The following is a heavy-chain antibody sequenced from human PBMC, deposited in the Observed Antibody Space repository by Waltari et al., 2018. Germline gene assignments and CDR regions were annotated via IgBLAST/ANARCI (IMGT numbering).Heavy chain of an antibody. J-gene: IGHJ4*02. CDR2: IYPGDSDT. CDR3: ARHKTMAYSGSYYYFDY. CDR1: GYSFTSYW. Sequence: EVQLVQSGAEVKKPGESLKISCKGSGYSFTSYWIGWVRQMPGKGLEWMGSIYPGDSDTRYSPSFQGQVTISADKSISTAYLQWSSLKASDTAMYYCARHKTMAYSGSYYYFDYWGQGTLVTVSS. D-gene: IGHD1-26*01. V-gene: IGHV5-51*01.